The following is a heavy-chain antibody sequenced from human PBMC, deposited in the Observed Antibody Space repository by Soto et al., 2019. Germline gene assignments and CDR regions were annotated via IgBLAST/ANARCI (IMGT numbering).Heavy chain of an antibody. CDR2: IYYSGST. CDR1: GGSISSSSYY. J-gene: IGHJ6*03. CDR3: ASGPYYYGSGSYPDYYYYYMDV. Sequence: QLQLQESGPGLVKPSETLSLTCTVSGGSISSSSYYWGWIRQPPGKGLEWIGSIYYSGSTYYNPSLKSPVTISVDTSKNQFSLKLSSVTAADTAVYYCASGPYYYGSGSYPDYYYYYMDVWGKGTTVTVSS. V-gene: IGHV4-39*01. D-gene: IGHD3-10*01.